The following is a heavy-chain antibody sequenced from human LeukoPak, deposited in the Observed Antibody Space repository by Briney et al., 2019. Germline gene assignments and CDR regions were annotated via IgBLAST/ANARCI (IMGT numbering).Heavy chain of an antibody. J-gene: IGHJ6*03. CDR3: ARGGYCSSISCRAGYYYYYYMDV. V-gene: IGHV4-59*01. D-gene: IGHD2-2*03. CDR1: GGSISSYY. Sequence: PSETLSLTCTVSGGSISSYYWNWIRQPPGKGLEWIGYIYNSGSTNYNPSLKSRVSISVDTSKNEFSLKLSSVTAADTAVYYCARGGYCSSISCRAGYYYYYYMDVWGKGTTVTISS. CDR2: IYNSGST.